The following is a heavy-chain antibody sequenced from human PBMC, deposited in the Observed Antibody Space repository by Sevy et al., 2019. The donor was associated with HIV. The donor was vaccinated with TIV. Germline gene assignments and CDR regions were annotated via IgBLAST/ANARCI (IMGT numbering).Heavy chain of an antibody. CDR3: AREILTIYGMDV. V-gene: IGHV3-53*01. CDR1: GFTVSTNY. CDR2: IYSGDST. Sequence: GVSLRLSCAVSGFTVSTNYMNWVRQAPGKGLEWVSVIYSGDSTYYADSVKGRFTISRDNSKNTVYLQMNSLRAEDTAVYYCAREILTIYGMDVWGQGTTVTVSS. J-gene: IGHJ6*02. D-gene: IGHD3-3*01.